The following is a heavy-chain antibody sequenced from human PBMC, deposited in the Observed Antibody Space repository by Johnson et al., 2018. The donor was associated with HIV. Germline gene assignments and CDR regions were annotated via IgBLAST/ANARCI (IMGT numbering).Heavy chain of an antibody. CDR2: ISGSGGST. Sequence: EKLVESGGGLVQPGGSLRLSCAASGFTFSSYAMSWVRQAPGKGLEWVSAISGSGGSTYYAASVKGRFTISRDNSKNTLYLQMNSLRAEDTAVYYCAKTFPLTAAGFPLNAFDIWGQGTMVTVSS. D-gene: IGHD6-13*01. V-gene: IGHV3-23*04. CDR3: AKTFPLTAAGFPLNAFDI. CDR1: GFTFSSYA. J-gene: IGHJ3*02.